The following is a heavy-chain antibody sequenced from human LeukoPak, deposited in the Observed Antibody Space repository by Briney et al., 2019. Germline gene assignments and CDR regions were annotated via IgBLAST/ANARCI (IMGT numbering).Heavy chain of an antibody. J-gene: IGHJ3*02. CDR3: ARDRLRLLPAFDI. CDR2: IYYSGNT. D-gene: IGHD6-19*01. CDR1: GGSIITTNYY. Sequence: QPSGTLSLTCTVSGGSIITTNYYWGWIRQPPGKGLEWIGSIYYSGNTYYKPSLKSRVTISVDTSKNQFSLKLTSVTAADTAVYYCARDRLRLLPAFDIWGQGTMVTVSS. V-gene: IGHV4-39*07.